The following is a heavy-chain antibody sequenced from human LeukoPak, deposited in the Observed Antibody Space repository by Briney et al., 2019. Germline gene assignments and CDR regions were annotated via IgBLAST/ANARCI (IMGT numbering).Heavy chain of an antibody. CDR1: VFTLSSYL. V-gene: IGHV3-74*01. CDR2: IKSDGSST. CDR3: ARTYYYGSNYYGMDV. Sequence: GGSLRLSCAASVFTLSSYLMHWVRQAPGKGLVWVSHIKSDGSSTSYADSVKGRFTISRDNAKNTLYLQMTSLRAEDTAVYYCARTYYYGSNYYGMDVWGQGTTVTVSS. D-gene: IGHD3-10*01. J-gene: IGHJ6*02.